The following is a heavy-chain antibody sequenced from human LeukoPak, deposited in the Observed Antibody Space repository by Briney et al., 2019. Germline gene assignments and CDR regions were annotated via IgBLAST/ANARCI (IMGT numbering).Heavy chain of an antibody. V-gene: IGHV1-2*02. CDR2: INPNGGGT. D-gene: IGHD1-26*01. CDR1: GYTFTGYY. J-gene: IGHJ4*02. Sequence: ASVKVSCKASGYTFTGYYMHWVRQAPGQGLEWMGWINPNGGGTNYAQKFQGRVTMTRDTSISTAYMELGRLRSDDTAVYYCARDLDYLQWELLCWGQGTLVTVSS. CDR3: ARDLDYLQWELLC.